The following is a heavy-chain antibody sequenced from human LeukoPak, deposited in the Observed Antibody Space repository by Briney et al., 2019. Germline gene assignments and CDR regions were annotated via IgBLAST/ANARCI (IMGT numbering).Heavy chain of an antibody. CDR2: ISGSGGST. CDR3: AKAVYYYYMDV. Sequence: PGGSLRLSCAASGFTFSSYAMSWVRQAPGKGLEWVSAISGSGGSTYYEDSVKGRFTISRDNYKNTLYAQMHSLRAEDTAVYYCAKAVYYYYMDVWGKGTTVTVSS. CDR1: GFTFSSYA. J-gene: IGHJ6*03. V-gene: IGHV3-23*01.